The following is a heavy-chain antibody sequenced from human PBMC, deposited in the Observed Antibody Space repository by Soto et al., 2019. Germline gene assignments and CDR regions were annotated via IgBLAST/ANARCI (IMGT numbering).Heavy chain of an antibody. CDR1: VFTFSSYA. V-gene: IGHV3-23*01. CDR3: AKDLRLPGYYIPFEY. J-gene: IGHJ4*02. CDR2: ISGSGGST. Sequence: GGSLRLSCASSVFTFSSYAMSCVRHSPGKGLEWVSAISGSGGSTYYADSVKGRFTISRDNSKNTLYLQMNSLRAEDTAVYYCAKDLRLPGYYIPFEYWGQATLVIVS. D-gene: IGHD3-9*01.